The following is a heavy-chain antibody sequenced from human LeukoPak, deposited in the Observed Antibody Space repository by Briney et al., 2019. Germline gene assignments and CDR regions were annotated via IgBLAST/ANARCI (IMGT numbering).Heavy chain of an antibody. CDR3: AKDGLPSTIAVANSMDV. CDR1: GFTFDDYA. V-gene: IGHV3-9*01. D-gene: IGHD6-19*01. J-gene: IGHJ6*02. Sequence: GGSLRLSCAASGFTFDDYAMHWARQAPGKGLEWVSGISWNSGSIGYADSVKGRLTISRDNAKNSLYLQMNSLRAEDTALYYCAKDGLPSTIAVANSMDVWGQGTTVTVSS. CDR2: ISWNSGSI.